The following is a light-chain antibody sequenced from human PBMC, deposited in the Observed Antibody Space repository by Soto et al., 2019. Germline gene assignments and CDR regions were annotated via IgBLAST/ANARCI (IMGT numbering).Light chain of an antibody. CDR1: QNIARS. V-gene: IGKV1-39*01. J-gene: IGKJ5*01. Sequence: DIQMTQSPSSLSASIGDRVTINCRASQNIARSLNWYQQKSGRAPKLLIYAASSLQSGVPSRFSGSGSGTDFTLTISNVQPEDFAIYYCHQSFNAPSITFGQGTRLDIK. CDR2: AAS. CDR3: HQSFNAPSIT.